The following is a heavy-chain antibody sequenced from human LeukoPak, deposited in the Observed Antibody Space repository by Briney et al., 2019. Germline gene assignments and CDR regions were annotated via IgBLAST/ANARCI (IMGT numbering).Heavy chain of an antibody. CDR2: ISSSGSTI. D-gene: IGHD6-19*01. Sequence: GGSLRLSCAASGFTFSDYYMSWIRQAPEKGLEWVSYISSSGSTIYYADSVKGRFTISRDNAKNSLYLQMNSLRAEDTAVYYCARWPTAVAGVFDYWGQGTLVTVSS. J-gene: IGHJ4*02. CDR1: GFTFSDYY. V-gene: IGHV3-11*04. CDR3: ARWPTAVAGVFDY.